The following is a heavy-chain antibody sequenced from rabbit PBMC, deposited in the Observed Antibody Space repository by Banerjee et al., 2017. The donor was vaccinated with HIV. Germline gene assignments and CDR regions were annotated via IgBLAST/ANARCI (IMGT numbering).Heavy chain of an antibody. CDR1: GFTISSTYW. J-gene: IGHJ4*01. V-gene: IGHV1S40*01. CDR3: ARDITSTAYGYFNL. Sequence: QSLEESGGDLVKPGASLTLTCKASGFTISSTYWICWVRQAPGKGLEWIACIDTNDGDTDYANWPKGRFTISKTSSTTVTLQMTSLTAADTATYFCARDITSTAYGYFNLWGPGTLVTVS. D-gene: IGHD6-1*01. CDR2: IDTNDGDT.